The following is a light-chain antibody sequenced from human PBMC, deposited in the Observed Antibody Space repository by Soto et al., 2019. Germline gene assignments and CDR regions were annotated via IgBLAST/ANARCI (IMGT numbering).Light chain of an antibody. CDR2: GAS. CDR3: QQYGSSPLT. CDR1: QSVSNNY. V-gene: IGKV3-20*01. J-gene: IGKJ4*01. Sequence: EIVLTQSPGTLSLSPGERATLSCRASQSVSNNYLAWYQQKPGQAPRLLIYGASRRATGIPDRFSGSGSGTDSTLTISRLEPEDLAVYSCQQYGSSPLTFGGGTKVEIK.